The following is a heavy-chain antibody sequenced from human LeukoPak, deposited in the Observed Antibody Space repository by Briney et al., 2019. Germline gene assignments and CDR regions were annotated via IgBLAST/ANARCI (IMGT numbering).Heavy chain of an antibody. D-gene: IGHD1-1*01. CDR1: GYTLTELS. J-gene: IGHJ3*02. Sequence: ASVKVSCKVSGYTLTELSMHWVRQAPGKGLEWMGGFDPEDGETIYAQKFQGRVTMTEDTSTDTAYMELSSLRSEDTAVYYCATVTASQHNWNRGAFDIWGQGTMVTVSS. CDR3: ATVTASQHNWNRGAFDI. CDR2: FDPEDGET. V-gene: IGHV1-24*01.